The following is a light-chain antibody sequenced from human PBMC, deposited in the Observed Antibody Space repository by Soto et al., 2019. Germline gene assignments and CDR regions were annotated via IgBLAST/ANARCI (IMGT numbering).Light chain of an antibody. V-gene: IGKV1-6*02. CDR1: QGIGNA. Sequence: IEVTHSPSSLAASLGDIVTITCRASQGIGNALGWYQQKPGKPPKVLIYGASNLQSGVPPRFSGSGSGTDFTLAISSLQPEDSATYYCLQDINYPWTFGQGTKVDIK. CDR2: GAS. CDR3: LQDINYPWT. J-gene: IGKJ1*01.